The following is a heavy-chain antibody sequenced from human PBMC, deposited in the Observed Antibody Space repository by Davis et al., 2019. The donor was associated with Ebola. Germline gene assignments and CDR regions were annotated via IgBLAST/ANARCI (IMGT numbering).Heavy chain of an antibody. CDR3: ASSSWYAEYFQH. V-gene: IGHV3-23*01. CDR1: GFTFSSYA. Sequence: GESLKISCAASGFTFSSYAMSWVRQAPGKGLEWVSAISGSGGSTYYADSVKGRFTIPRDNSKNTLYLQMNSLRAEDTAVYYCASSSWYAEYFQHWGQGTLVTVSS. CDR2: ISGSGGST. J-gene: IGHJ1*01. D-gene: IGHD6-13*01.